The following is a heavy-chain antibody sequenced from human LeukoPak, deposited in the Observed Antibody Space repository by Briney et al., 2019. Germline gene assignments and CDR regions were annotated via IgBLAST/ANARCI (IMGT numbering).Heavy chain of an antibody. D-gene: IGHD3-3*01. J-gene: IGHJ5*02. Sequence: GGSLRLSCAASGFTFSSYAMSWVRQAPGKGLEWVSAISGSGGSTYYADSVKGRFTISRDNSKNTLYLQMNSLRAEDTAVYYCAKSEDYGYWSGYNWFDPWGQGTLVTVSS. CDR2: ISGSGGST. CDR1: GFTFSSYA. CDR3: AKSEDYGYWSGYNWFDP. V-gene: IGHV3-23*01.